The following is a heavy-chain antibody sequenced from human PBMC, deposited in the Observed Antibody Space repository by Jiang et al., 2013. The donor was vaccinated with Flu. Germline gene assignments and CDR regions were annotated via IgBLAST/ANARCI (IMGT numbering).Heavy chain of an antibody. V-gene: IGHV2-5*02. CDR2: VYWDDDK. J-gene: IGHJ4*02. CDR3: AHRSDILTVYAH. CDR1: GFSFTTSEVG. Sequence: KPTQTLTLTCSFSGFSFTTSEVGVGWIRQPPGKALEWLATVYWDDDKRYNPSLKSRLTITKDTSKNQVVLTMTNMERVDTATYYCAHRSDILTVYAHWGQGTLVTVSS. D-gene: IGHD3-9*01.